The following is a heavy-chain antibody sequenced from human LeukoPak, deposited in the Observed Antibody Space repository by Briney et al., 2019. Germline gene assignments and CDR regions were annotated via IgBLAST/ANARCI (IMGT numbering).Heavy chain of an antibody. D-gene: IGHD5-18*01. Sequence: GGSLRLSCAASGFTFSSYAMSWVRQAPGKGLEWVSGISWNSGSIGYADSVKGRFTISRDNAKNSLYLQMNSLRAEDTALYYCAKDTYSYGQSPFDYWGQGTLVTVSS. CDR1: GFTFSSYA. V-gene: IGHV3-9*01. CDR3: AKDTYSYGQSPFDY. J-gene: IGHJ4*02. CDR2: ISWNSGSI.